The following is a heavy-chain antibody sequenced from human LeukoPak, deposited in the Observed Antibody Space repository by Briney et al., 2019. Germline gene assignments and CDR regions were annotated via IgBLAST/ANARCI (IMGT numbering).Heavy chain of an antibody. Sequence: GGSLRLSCAASGFTFSSYAMNWVRQAPGKGLEWVSTISNSGDRTYYADSVKGRFTISRDNSKNTLYLQMNSLRTEDTAVYYCAKDFVPRGGSYLTGFDYWGQGSLIIVSS. J-gene: IGHJ4*02. CDR3: AKDFVPRGGSYLTGFDY. CDR2: ISNSGDRT. CDR1: GFTFSSYA. D-gene: IGHD1-26*01. V-gene: IGHV3-23*01.